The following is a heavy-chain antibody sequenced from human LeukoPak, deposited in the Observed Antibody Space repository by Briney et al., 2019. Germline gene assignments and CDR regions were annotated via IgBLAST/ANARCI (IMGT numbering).Heavy chain of an antibody. J-gene: IGHJ4*02. CDR1: GFTFSNYG. D-gene: IGHD3-3*01. Sequence: SLRLSXAASGFTFSNYGMNWVRQAPGKGLEWVSFISGTSSYIYYAESVKGRFTISRDNAESSLYLQMNSLRAEDTAVYYCASGVVSAYWGQGTLVTVSS. CDR3: ASGVVSAY. V-gene: IGHV3-21*01. CDR2: ISGTSSYI.